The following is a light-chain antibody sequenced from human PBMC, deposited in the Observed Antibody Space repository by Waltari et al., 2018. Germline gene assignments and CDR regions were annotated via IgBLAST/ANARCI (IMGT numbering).Light chain of an antibody. Sequence: QSALTQPASVSGSPGQSITISCTGTSSDVGGYDYVSWFQQHPGKAPKLLIYDVTKRPSSVSNRFSGSKSSNTASLTISELQSVDEADYYFYSYRRSITCVFGEGSKLTVL. CDR3: YSYRRSITCV. CDR1: SSDVGGYDY. CDR2: DVT. V-gene: IGLV2-14*03. J-gene: IGLJ3*02.